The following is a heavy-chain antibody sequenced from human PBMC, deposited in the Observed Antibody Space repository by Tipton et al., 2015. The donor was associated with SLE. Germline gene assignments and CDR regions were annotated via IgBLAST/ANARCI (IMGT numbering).Heavy chain of an antibody. Sequence: GSLRLSCAASGFTVSSNYMSWVRQAPGKGLEWVSVIYSGGSTYYADSVKGRFTIPRDNSKNTLYLQMNSLRAEDTAVYYCARDSYCSSTSCYVAGMDVWGQGTTVTVSS. D-gene: IGHD2-2*01. CDR2: IYSGGST. V-gene: IGHV3-53*05. J-gene: IGHJ6*02. CDR3: ARDSYCSSTSCYVAGMDV. CDR1: GFTVSSNY.